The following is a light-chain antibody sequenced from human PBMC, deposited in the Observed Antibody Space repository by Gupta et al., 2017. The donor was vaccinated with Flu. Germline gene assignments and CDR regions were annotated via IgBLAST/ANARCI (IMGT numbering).Light chain of an antibody. V-gene: IGKV1D-8*01. J-gene: IGKJ1*01. Sequence: VIGMTQSPSLLSASTGDRVTISCLMSQGISSYLAWYQQKLGKAPELLIYAASTLQSGVPSRFSGSGSGTDFTLTISCLQSEDFATYYCQQYYSFPETFGQGTKLEIK. CDR1: QGISSY. CDR2: AAS. CDR3: QQYYSFPET.